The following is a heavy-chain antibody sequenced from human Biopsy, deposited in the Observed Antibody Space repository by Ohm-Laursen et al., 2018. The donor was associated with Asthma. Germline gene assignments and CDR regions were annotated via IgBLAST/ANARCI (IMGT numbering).Heavy chain of an antibody. J-gene: IGHJ6*02. D-gene: IGHD1-26*01. CDR1: GDSISSNSW. CDR2: IYYSGST. Sequence: SETLSLTCAVSGDSISSNSWWTWVRQSPGRGLEWIGEIYYSGSTNYHPSLKGRVTISVAKSKNQFSLRLTSVTAADTAVYYCARGSSSRLSQWELLVSGGKRAHSYYGMDVWGQGTTVTVSS. CDR3: ARGSSSRLSQWELLVSGGKRAHSYYGMDV. V-gene: IGHV4-4*02.